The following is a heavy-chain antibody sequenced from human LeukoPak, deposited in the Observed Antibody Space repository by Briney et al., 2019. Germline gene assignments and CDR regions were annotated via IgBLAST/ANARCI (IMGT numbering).Heavy chain of an antibody. CDR1: GFTFSDYY. Sequence: SGGSLRLSCAASGFTFSDYYMSWIRQAPGKGLEWVSYISCSGSTIYYADSVKGRFTISRNNAKNSLYLQMNSLRAEDTAVYYCWYDSSGYYGYWGQGTLVTVSS. CDR2: ISCSGSTI. D-gene: IGHD3-22*01. CDR3: WYDSSGYYGY. J-gene: IGHJ4*02. V-gene: IGHV3-11*01.